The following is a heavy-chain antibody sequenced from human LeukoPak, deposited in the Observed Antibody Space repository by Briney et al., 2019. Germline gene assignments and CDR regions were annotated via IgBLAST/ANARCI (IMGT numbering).Heavy chain of an antibody. V-gene: IGHV1-24*01. CDR3: AIYDYGGNWRPPYYFDY. J-gene: IGHJ4*02. Sequence: ASVKVSCKVSGYTLTELSMHWVRQAPGKGLEWMGGFDPEDGETIYAQKFQGRVTMTEDTSTDTAYMELSSLRSEDTAVYYCAIYDYGGNWRPPYYFDYWGQGTLVTVSS. CDR2: FDPEDGET. CDR1: GYTLTELS. D-gene: IGHD4-23*01.